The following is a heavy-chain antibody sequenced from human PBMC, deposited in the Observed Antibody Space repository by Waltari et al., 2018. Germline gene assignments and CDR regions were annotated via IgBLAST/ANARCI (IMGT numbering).Heavy chain of an antibody. Sequence: QVQLQESGPGLVKPSQTLSLTCIVSGVSISSGGYYWSWIRQPAGKGLEWIGRVFTSGLTNYNPSRKSRVTVSLDTSKNHFSLNLSSVTAADTAVYYCAREWDHYDNSGKGAFEIWGQGTLVTVSS. J-gene: IGHJ3*02. V-gene: IGHV4-61*02. CDR3: AREWDHYDNSGKGAFEI. D-gene: IGHD3-22*01. CDR2: VFTSGLT. CDR1: GVSISSGGYY.